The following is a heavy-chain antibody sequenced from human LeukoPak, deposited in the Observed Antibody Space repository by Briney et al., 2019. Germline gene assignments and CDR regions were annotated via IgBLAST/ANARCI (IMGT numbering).Heavy chain of an antibody. Sequence: SQTLSLTCTVSGGSISSGSYYWSWIRQSPGKGLEWIGEINLSGSTKYNPSLKSRVTISVDTSKNQFSLKLSSVTAADTAVYYCARVRSGYSSSWYPITWGQGTLVTVSS. CDR3: ARVRSGYSSSWYPIT. CDR1: GGSISSGSYY. V-gene: IGHV4-39*07. CDR2: INLSGST. J-gene: IGHJ5*02. D-gene: IGHD6-13*01.